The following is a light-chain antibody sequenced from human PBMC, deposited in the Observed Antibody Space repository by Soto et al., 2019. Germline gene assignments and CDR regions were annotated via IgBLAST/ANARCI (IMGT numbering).Light chain of an antibody. CDR1: SSDIGTYDL. CDR3: CSYAGSSIFVV. J-gene: IGLJ2*01. V-gene: IGLV2-23*02. CDR2: EVN. Sequence: QSALTQPASVSGSPGQSITISCTGTSSDIGTYDLVSWYQHHPGKAPKLMIYEVNQRPSGVSNRLSASKSGNTASLTISGLQAEDEADYYCCSYAGSSIFVVFGGGTKLTVL.